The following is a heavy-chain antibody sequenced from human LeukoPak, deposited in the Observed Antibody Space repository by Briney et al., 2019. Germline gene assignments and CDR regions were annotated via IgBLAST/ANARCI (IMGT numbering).Heavy chain of an antibody. CDR2: IWYDGGNK. Sequence: PGRSLRRSCAASGFTFSSYGMHWVRQAPGKGLEGVAVIWYDGGNKYYADSVEGRFTISRDNSKNTLYLQMNSLRAEDTAVYYCAKDSTPTDYYGSAADYWGQGTLVTVSS. V-gene: IGHV3-33*03. CDR1: GFTFSSYG. J-gene: IGHJ4*02. D-gene: IGHD3-10*01. CDR3: AKDSTPTDYYGSAADY.